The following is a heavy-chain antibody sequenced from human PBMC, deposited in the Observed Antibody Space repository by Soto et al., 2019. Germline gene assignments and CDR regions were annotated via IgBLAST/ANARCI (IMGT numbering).Heavy chain of an antibody. J-gene: IGHJ4*02. D-gene: IGHD1-26*01. CDR2: IWYDGSNK. CDR1: GFTFSSYG. Sequence: QVQLVESGGVVVQPGRSLRLSCAASGFTFSSYGMHWVRQAPGKGLEWVAVIWYDGSNKYYADSVKGRFTISRDNSKNTLYLQMNSLRAEDTAVYYCARDRRSGSYFDYWGQGTLVTGSS. V-gene: IGHV3-33*01. CDR3: ARDRRSGSYFDY.